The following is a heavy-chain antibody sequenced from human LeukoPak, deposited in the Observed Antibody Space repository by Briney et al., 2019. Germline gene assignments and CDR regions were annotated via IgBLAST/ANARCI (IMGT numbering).Heavy chain of an antibody. D-gene: IGHD1-26*01. J-gene: IGHJ4*02. V-gene: IGHV4-38-2*02. CDR2: IYHSGST. Sequence: SETLSLTCTVSGYSISSGYYWGWIRQPPGEGLEWIGSIYHSGSTYYNPSLKSRVTISVDTSKNQFSLKLSSVTAADTAVYYCAREGLIVGATIDYWGQGTLVTVSS. CDR1: GYSISSGYY. CDR3: AREGLIVGATIDY.